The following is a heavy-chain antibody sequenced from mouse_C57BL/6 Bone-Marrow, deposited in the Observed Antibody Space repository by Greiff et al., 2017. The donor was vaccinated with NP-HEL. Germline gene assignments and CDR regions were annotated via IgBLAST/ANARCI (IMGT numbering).Heavy chain of an antibody. J-gene: IGHJ4*01. D-gene: IGHD1-1*01. CDR3: ARAGSSLYYYAMDY. Sequence: VQVVESGAELVRPGTSVKVSCKASGYAFTNYLIEWVKQRPGQGLEWIGVINPGSGGTNYNEKFKGKATLTADKSSSTAYMQLSSLTSEDSAVYFCARAGSSLYYYAMDYWGQGTSVTVSS. CDR1: GYAFTNYL. V-gene: IGHV1-54*01. CDR2: INPGSGGT.